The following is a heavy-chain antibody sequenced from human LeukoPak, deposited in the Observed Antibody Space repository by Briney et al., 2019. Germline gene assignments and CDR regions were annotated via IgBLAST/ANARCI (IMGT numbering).Heavy chain of an antibody. CDR2: MNPSGDTT. CDR3: ASGGALRYFEWFSAY. Sequence: ASGKVSCKTSGYNFTNYYMHWVRQAPGHGLEWMGIMNPSGDTTTYAEKFQGRVTMTRDTSTSTVYMELTSLRSEDTAVYYCASGGALRYFEWFSAYWGQGTLVTVSS. CDR1: GYNFTNYY. D-gene: IGHD3-9*01. J-gene: IGHJ4*02. V-gene: IGHV1-46*01.